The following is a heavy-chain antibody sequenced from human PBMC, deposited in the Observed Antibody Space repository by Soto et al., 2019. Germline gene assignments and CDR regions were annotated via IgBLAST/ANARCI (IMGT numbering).Heavy chain of an antibody. CDR3: ARRTRILWFGELLPGYFDY. CDR2: IYYSGST. V-gene: IGHV4-39*01. J-gene: IGHJ4*02. CDR1: GGSISSSSYY. D-gene: IGHD3-10*01. Sequence: SETLSLTCTVSGGSISSSSYYWGWIRQPPGKGLEWIGSIYYSGSTYYNPSLKSRVTISVDTSKNQFSLKLSSVTAADTAGYYCARRTRILWFGELLPGYFDYWGQGTLVTVSS.